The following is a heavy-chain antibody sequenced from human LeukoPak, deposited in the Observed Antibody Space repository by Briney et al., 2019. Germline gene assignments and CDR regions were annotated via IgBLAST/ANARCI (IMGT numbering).Heavy chain of an antibody. CDR3: ARDHYDFWSGTTSFYYYMDD. CDR2: ISSSSSYI. Sequence: GGSLRLSCAASGFTFSSYSMNWVRQAPGKGLEWVSSISSSSSYIYYADSVKGRFTISRDNAKNSLYLQMNSLRAEDTAVYYCARDHYDFWSGTTSFYYYMDDWGKGTTVTVSS. CDR1: GFTFSSYS. V-gene: IGHV3-21*01. J-gene: IGHJ6*03. D-gene: IGHD3-3*01.